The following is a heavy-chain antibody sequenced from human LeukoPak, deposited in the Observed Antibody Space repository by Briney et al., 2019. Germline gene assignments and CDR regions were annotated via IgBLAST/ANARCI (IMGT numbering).Heavy chain of an antibody. Sequence: GGSLRLSCAASGFTFSDYYMSWIRQAPGEGLEWVSYFSSSGNTIYYADSVKGRFTVSRDNAKNSPYLQMNSLRAEDTAVYYCARAAVVTSPLDYWGQGTLVTVS. CDR1: GFTFSDYY. CDR3: ARAAVVTSPLDY. CDR2: FSSSGNTI. D-gene: IGHD4-23*01. J-gene: IGHJ4*02. V-gene: IGHV3-11*01.